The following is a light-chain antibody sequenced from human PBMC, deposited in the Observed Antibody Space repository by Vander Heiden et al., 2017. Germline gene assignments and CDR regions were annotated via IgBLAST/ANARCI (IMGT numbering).Light chain of an antibody. CDR3: QQRYSWPPLT. Sequence: EIVLTQSPATLSLSLGERATFSRRASQRVHSYLGWYQQKPGQAPRLLIRGASSRATGIPVRFSGSGSGTDFTLTISSLEPEDFAVYYCQQRYSWPPLTFGEGTKVEIK. CDR1: QRVHSY. V-gene: IGKV3-11*01. CDR2: GAS. J-gene: IGKJ4*01.